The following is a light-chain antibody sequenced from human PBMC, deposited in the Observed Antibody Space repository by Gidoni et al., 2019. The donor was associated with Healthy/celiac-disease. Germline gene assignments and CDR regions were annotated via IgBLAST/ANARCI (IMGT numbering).Light chain of an antibody. V-gene: IGKV3-20*01. Sequence: EIVLTQSPGTLSLSPGERATISCRASQSVSSSYLAWYQQKPGQAPRLPIYGASSRATGIPDRFSGSGSGTDFTLTISRLEPEDFAVYYCQQYGSSRTFGPGTKVDIK. CDR1: QSVSSSY. CDR3: QQYGSSRT. CDR2: GAS. J-gene: IGKJ3*01.